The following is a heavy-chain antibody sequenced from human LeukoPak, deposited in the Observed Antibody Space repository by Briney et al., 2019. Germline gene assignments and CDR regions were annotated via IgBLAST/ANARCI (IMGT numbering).Heavy chain of an antibody. CDR3: ARVGSGWYFDD. J-gene: IGHJ4*02. V-gene: IGHV4-4*07. Sequence: SETLSLTCTVSGDSISSYYWSWIRQPAGKGLQWIGRVHASGSTHYNPSLQRRVTISADMSTNQLSLTLTSVTAADTAVYYCARVGSGWYFDDWGQGTLVTVSS. D-gene: IGHD6-19*01. CDR2: VHASGST. CDR1: GDSISSYY.